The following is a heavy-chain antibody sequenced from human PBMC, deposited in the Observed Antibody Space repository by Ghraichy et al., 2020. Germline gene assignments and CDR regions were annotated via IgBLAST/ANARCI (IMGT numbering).Heavy chain of an antibody. Sequence: GEALNISCAASGFTFSSYSMNWVRQAPGKGLEWVSYISSSSSTIYYADSVKGRFTISRDNAKNSLYLQMNSLRAEDTVVYYCARGALTAYYDSSGYFFDYWGQGTLVTVSS. J-gene: IGHJ4*02. CDR1: GFTFSSYS. V-gene: IGHV3-48*01. CDR3: ARGALTAYYDSSGYFFDY. D-gene: IGHD3-22*01. CDR2: ISSSSSTI.